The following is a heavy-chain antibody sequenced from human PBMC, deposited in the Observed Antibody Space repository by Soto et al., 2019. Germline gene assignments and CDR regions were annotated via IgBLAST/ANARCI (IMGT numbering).Heavy chain of an antibody. Sequence: QVQLVQSGAEVKKPGSSVKVSCKASGGTFSSYTISWVRQAPGQGREWMGRFIPILGIANYAQKFQGRVTITADKSTSTAYMELSSMRSEDTAVYYCARTQGSGYSPTCDYWGQGTLVTVSS. CDR2: FIPILGIA. J-gene: IGHJ4*02. CDR1: GGTFSSYT. V-gene: IGHV1-69*02. CDR3: ARTQGSGYSPTCDY. D-gene: IGHD3-3*01.